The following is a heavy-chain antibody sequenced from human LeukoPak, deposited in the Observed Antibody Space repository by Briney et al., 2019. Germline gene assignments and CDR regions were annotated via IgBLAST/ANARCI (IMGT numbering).Heavy chain of an antibody. V-gene: IGHV3-7*01. J-gene: IGHJ4*02. CDR1: GFTFSTYW. CDR3: ARGSGYYLGHFDY. CDR2: IKQDGSEK. D-gene: IGHD3-22*01. Sequence: GGSLRLSCAAPGFTFSTYWMSWVRQAPGEGVEWVANIKQDGSEKYYVDSVKGRFTISRDNAKNSLYLQMNSLRAEDTAVYYCARGSGYYLGHFDYWGQGTLVTVSS.